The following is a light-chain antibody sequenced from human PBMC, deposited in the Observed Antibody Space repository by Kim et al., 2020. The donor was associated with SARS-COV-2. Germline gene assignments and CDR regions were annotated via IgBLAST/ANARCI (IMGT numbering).Light chain of an antibody. Sequence: QSLTRSCSGANNDIGRYNYVVCYHLHPGKAPSRIIYDVTRRPSGVLHRFSGSKSADTASLTISALQTDDEAEYHCCSYAGRDSFVVFGGGTQLTVL. V-gene: IGLV2-11*03. CDR1: NNDIGRYNY. CDR2: DVT. CDR3: CSYAGRDSFVV. J-gene: IGLJ2*01.